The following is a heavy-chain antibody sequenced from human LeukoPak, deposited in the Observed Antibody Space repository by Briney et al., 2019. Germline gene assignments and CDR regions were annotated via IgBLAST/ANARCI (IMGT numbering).Heavy chain of an antibody. V-gene: IGHV4-30-2*01. CDR2: ISHTGNT. J-gene: IGHJ3*02. Sequence: PSQTPSLTCSVSGGSISSGGYSWSWIRQPPGKGLEWVGYISHTGNTNYNPSLESRVTISVDTSKNQFSLKLSSVTAADTAVYYCARERGRDLVRYSGSQDAFDIWGQGTMVTVSS. CDR1: GGSISSGGYS. CDR3: ARERGRDLVRYSGSQDAFDI. D-gene: IGHD1-26*01.